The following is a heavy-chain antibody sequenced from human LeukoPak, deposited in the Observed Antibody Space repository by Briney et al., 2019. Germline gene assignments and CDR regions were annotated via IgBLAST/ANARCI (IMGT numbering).Heavy chain of an antibody. V-gene: IGHV3-11*01. CDR2: ISSSGSTI. Sequence: GGSLRLSCAASGFTFSDYYMSWIRQAPGKGLEWVSYISSSGSTIYYADSVKGRFTISRDNAKNSLYLQMNSLRAEDTAVYYCAKDDYVWGSYRHFDYWGQGTLVTVSS. D-gene: IGHD3-16*02. CDR3: AKDDYVWGSYRHFDY. J-gene: IGHJ4*02. CDR1: GFTFSDYY.